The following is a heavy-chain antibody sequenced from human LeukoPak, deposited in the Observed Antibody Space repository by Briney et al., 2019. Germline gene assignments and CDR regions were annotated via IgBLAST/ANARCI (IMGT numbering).Heavy chain of an antibody. CDR2: ISGSGGST. Sequence: PGGSLRLSCAASGFTFNNAWMSWVRQAPGKGLEWVSAISGSGGSTYYADSVKGRFTISRDNSKNTLYLQMNSLRVEDTAVYYCAKGVLGAIDYWGQGTLVTVSS. J-gene: IGHJ4*02. V-gene: IGHV3-23*01. D-gene: IGHD1-26*01. CDR3: AKGVLGAIDY. CDR1: GFTFNNAW.